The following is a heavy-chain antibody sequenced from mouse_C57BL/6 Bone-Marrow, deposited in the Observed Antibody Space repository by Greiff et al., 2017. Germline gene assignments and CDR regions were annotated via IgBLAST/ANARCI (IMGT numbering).Heavy chain of an antibody. CDR1: GYTFTNYW. V-gene: IGHV1-63*01. D-gene: IGHD3-3*01. CDR3: ARKGRGAMDY. J-gene: IGHJ4*01. Sequence: QVQLQQSGAELVRPGTSVKMSCKASGYTFTNYWIGWAQQRPGHGLEWIGDISPGGGYTNYTEKFKGTATLTADKSSSTAYMQLSSLTSEDSSLYYCARKGRGAMDYGGQGTSVTVSS. CDR2: ISPGGGYT.